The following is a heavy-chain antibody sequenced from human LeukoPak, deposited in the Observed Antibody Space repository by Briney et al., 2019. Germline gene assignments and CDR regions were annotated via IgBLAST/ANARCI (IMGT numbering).Heavy chain of an antibody. CDR3: TRIPADQTFFDF. CDR2: INIDGSSI. J-gene: IGHJ4*02. V-gene: IGHV3-74*01. CDR1: GFTLNKYW. D-gene: IGHD2-2*01. Sequence: GGSLRLSCAASGFTLNKYWMHWVRQAPGKGLVWVSRINIDGSSISYADSVRGRFTISRDNAKNTLYLQMNNPRAEDTAVYYCTRIPADQTFFDFWGQGTLVTVSS.